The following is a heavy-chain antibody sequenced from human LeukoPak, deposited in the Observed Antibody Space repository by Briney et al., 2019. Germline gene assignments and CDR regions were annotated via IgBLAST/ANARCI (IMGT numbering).Heavy chain of an antibody. CDR1: GFTFSGYA. CDR3: VKSASAGWYTFDY. V-gene: IGHV3-64D*09. D-gene: IGHD6-19*01. CDR2: ITSNGGST. J-gene: IGHJ4*02. Sequence: GGSLRLSCSASGFTFSGYAMHWVRQAPGKGLEFVSAITSNGGSTYYADSEKGRFTISRDNSKNTLSLQMSSLRAEDTAVYYCVKSASAGWYTFDYWGQGTLVTVSS.